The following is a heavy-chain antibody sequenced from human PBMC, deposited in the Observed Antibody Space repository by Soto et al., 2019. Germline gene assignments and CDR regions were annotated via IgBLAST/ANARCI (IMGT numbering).Heavy chain of an antibody. D-gene: IGHD6-13*01. CDR3: ASVSSSPFAFDI. Sequence: SQXLSLTCAISGDSVCSNSAAWNWIRQSRSRGLEWLGRTYYRSKWYNDYAVSVKSRITINPDTSKDQFSLQLNSVTPEDTAVYYCASVSSSPFAFDIWGQGTMVTVSS. J-gene: IGHJ3*02. CDR1: GDSVCSNSAA. V-gene: IGHV6-1*01. CDR2: TYYRSKWYN.